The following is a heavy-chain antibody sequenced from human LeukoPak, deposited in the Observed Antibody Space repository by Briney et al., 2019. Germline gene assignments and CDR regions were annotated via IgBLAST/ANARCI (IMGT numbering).Heavy chain of an antibody. CDR3: AKCSAYYFDSSLSDYFDY. D-gene: IGHD3-22*01. V-gene: IGHV3-23*01. CDR1: GFTFSSYG. Sequence: GGTLRLSCAASGFTFSSYGMNWVRQAPGKGLEWVSAISGSGGSTYYADSVKGRFTISRDNSKNTLYLQMNSLRADDTAVYYCAKCSAYYFDSSLSDYFDYWGQGTLVTVSS. J-gene: IGHJ4*02. CDR2: ISGSGGST.